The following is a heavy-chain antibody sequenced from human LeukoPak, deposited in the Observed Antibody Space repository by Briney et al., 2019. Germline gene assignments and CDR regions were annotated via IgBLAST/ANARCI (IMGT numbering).Heavy chain of an antibody. CDR2: IKQDGSEK. Sequence: LGGSLRLSCAASGFTFSSYWMSWVRQAPGKGLEWVANIKQDGSEKYYVDSVKGRFTISRDNAKNSLYLQMNSLRAEDTAVYYCAREGGKCSGGSCYSIFDVWGKGTTVTVSS. D-gene: IGHD2-15*01. CDR1: GFTFSSYW. J-gene: IGHJ6*04. CDR3: AREGGKCSGGSCYSIFDV. V-gene: IGHV3-7*01.